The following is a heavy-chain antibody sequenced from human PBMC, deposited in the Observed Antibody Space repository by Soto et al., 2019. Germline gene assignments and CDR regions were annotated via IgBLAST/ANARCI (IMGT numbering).Heavy chain of an antibody. CDR1: GDSYSISTYS. V-gene: IGHV4-30-2*01. CDR2: IYQIGVT. CDR3: AGMPYTSGLRFDP. Sequence: SETLSLTCNMSGDSYSISTYSWSWIRQPPGKALQWIGFIYQIGVTSYKPSLASRVSISLDRSNNQCSLKLKSVTAADTAVYFCAGMPYTSGLRFDPCGPGTLVTVCS. J-gene: IGHJ5*02. D-gene: IGHD6-19*01.